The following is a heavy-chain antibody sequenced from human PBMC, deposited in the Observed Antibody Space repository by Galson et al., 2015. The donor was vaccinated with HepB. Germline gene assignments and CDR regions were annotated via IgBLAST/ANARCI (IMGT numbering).Heavy chain of an antibody. D-gene: IGHD3-10*01. V-gene: IGHV1-46*01. CDR2: ILPSAGTT. Sequence: SVKVSCKASGYTFTKDYIHWGRQAPGQGLEWMGIILPSAGTTFYAQRFQGRLTVTTDTSTSTGYMELAGLTSDDTAVYYCATGSSDFEVYWGQGTLVTVSS. J-gene: IGHJ4*02. CDR1: GYTFTKDY. CDR3: ATGSSDFEVY.